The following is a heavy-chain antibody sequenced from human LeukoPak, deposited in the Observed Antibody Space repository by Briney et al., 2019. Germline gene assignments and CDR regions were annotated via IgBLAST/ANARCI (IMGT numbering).Heavy chain of an antibody. CDR2: IYHGDSDT. CDR1: GYSFTSYW. Sequence: GESLKISCETSGYSFTSYWIGWVRQMPGQGLEWMGIIYHGDSDTRYSPSFQGQVTISADKSISTAYLQWSSLKASDTAMYYCARHTIAAAATDYWGQGTLVTVSS. CDR3: ARHTIAAAATDY. V-gene: IGHV5-51*01. D-gene: IGHD6-13*01. J-gene: IGHJ4*02.